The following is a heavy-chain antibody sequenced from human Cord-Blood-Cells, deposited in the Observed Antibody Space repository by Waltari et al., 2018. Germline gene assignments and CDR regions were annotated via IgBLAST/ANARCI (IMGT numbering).Heavy chain of an antibody. Sequence: QVQLQQWGAGLLNPSETLSLPCAADGGSFSGYYRSWIRQPPGKGVEWIGEINHSVSTNYDPSLKSRVTISLDTSKNHFSLKLSSVTAADTAVYYCARVRSGSYGYPSFDYWGQGTLVTVSS. CDR2: INHSVST. CDR1: GGSFSGYY. CDR3: ARVRSGSYGYPSFDY. D-gene: IGHD5-18*01. V-gene: IGHV4-34*01. J-gene: IGHJ4*02.